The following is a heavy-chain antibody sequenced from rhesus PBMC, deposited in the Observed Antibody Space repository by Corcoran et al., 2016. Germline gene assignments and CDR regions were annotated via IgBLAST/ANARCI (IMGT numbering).Heavy chain of an antibody. CDR1: GFTFSSYG. Sequence: EVQLVESGGGLVQPGGSLRLSCAASGFTFSSYGMSWVRQAPGKGLAWVLYISNCGCSTYSADSVKGRFTISRDNSKNMLSLKMNSPRAEDTAVYYCTKDQSGYCSSTYCSSEYGLDSWGQGVVVTVSS. D-gene: IGHD2-15*01. CDR2: ISNCGCST. V-gene: IGHV3S5*01. J-gene: IGHJ6*01. CDR3: TKDQSGYCSSTYCSSEYGLDS.